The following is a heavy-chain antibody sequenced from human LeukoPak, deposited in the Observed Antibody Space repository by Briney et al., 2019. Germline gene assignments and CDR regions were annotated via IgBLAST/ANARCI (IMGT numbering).Heavy chain of an antibody. CDR1: GFTFSSYA. CDR3: AKGPGVMVRGVSGPYGMDV. J-gene: IGHJ6*02. D-gene: IGHD3-10*01. CDR2: ISGSGGST. Sequence: GGSLRLSCAASGFTFSSYAMSWVRQAPGKGLEWVSAISGSGGSTYYADSVKGRFTTSRDNSKNTLYLQMNSLRAEDTAVYYCAKGPGVMVRGVSGPYGMDVWGQGTTVTVSS. V-gene: IGHV3-23*01.